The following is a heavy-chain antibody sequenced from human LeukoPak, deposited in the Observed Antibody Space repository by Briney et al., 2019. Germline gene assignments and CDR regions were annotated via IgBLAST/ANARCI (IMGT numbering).Heavy chain of an antibody. Sequence: PSETLSLTCAVYGGSFSGYYWSWIRQPPGKGLEWIGEINHSGSTNYNPSLKSRVTISVDTSKNQFSLKLSSMTAADTAVYYCARLGCSSTSCYLSRMDVWGKGTTVTVSS. D-gene: IGHD2-2*01. CDR3: ARLGCSSTSCYLSRMDV. CDR2: INHSGST. CDR1: GGSFSGYY. V-gene: IGHV4-34*01. J-gene: IGHJ6*04.